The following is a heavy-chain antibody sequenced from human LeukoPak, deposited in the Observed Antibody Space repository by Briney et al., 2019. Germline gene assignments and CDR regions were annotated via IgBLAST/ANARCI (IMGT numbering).Heavy chain of an antibody. J-gene: IGHJ4*02. D-gene: IGHD5-24*01. CDR1: GFTFSSYA. CDR3: APKGRWLQLQSYFDY. Sequence: GGSLRLSCAASGFTFSSYAKHWVRQAPGKGLEWVAVISYDGSNKYSADSVKGRFTISRDNSKNTLYLQMNTLRAEDTAVYYCAPKGRWLQLQSYFDYWGQGTLVTVSS. CDR2: ISYDGSNK. V-gene: IGHV3-30-3*01.